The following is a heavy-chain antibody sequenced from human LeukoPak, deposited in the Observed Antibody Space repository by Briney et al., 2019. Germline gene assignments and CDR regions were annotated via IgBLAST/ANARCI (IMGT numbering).Heavy chain of an antibody. CDR3: ARDPVSSSSSRGAFDI. V-gene: IGHV3-7*01. D-gene: IGHD6-6*01. CDR2: IKQDGSEK. CDR1: GFTFSSYW. J-gene: IGHJ3*02. Sequence: GGSLRLSCAASGFTFSSYWMSWVRQAPGKGLEWVANIKQDGSEKYYVDSVKGRFTISRDNAKNSLYLQMNSLRAEDTAVYYCARDPVSSSSSRGAFDIWGQGTMVTVSS.